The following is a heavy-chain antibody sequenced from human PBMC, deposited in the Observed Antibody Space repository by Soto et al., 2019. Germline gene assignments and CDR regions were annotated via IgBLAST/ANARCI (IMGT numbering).Heavy chain of an antibody. CDR3: AKFGILKYSSGYYWPFGFFDY. J-gene: IGHJ4*02. D-gene: IGHD3-22*01. Sequence: GGSLRLSCAASGFTFSSYAMSWVRQAPGKGLEWVSAISGSGGSTYYADSVKGRFTISRDNSKNTLYLQMNSLRAEDTAVYYCAKFGILKYSSGYYWPFGFFDYWGQGTLITVSS. CDR1: GFTFSSYA. V-gene: IGHV3-23*01. CDR2: ISGSGGST.